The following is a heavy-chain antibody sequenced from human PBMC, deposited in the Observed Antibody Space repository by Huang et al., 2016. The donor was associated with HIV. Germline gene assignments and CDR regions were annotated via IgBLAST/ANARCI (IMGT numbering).Heavy chain of an antibody. CDR2: RDPNSGGT. CDR3: ARLGPKRYSTTWSGGYYFDY. J-gene: IGHJ4*02. D-gene: IGHD2-2*01. V-gene: IGHV1-2*02. Sequence: QVQVVQSGAEVKKPGASVKVSCKASGYTFTDYYIHWVAQAPGQGLEGMGGRDPNSGGTNSAQKFQDRVTMTRDTSISTAYMELSRLRSDDTAIYYCARLGPKRYSTTWSGGYYFDYWGQGTLVTVSS. CDR1: GYTFTDYY.